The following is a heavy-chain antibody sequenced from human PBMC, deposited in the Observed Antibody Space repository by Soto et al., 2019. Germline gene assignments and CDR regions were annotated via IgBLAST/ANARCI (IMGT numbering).Heavy chain of an antibody. V-gene: IGHV4-4*02. J-gene: IGHJ4*02. CDR1: GGSISSSNW. CDR2: IYHSGST. D-gene: IGHD6-19*01. CDR3: ARVEVAGKRVNY. Sequence: PSETLSLTWAVSGGSISSSNWWSWVRQPPEKGLEWFGEIYHSGSTNYNPSLKSRDTISVDKSKKQFCLKLSSVTGADTAVYSRARVEVAGKRVNYWGKGTMFTVSS.